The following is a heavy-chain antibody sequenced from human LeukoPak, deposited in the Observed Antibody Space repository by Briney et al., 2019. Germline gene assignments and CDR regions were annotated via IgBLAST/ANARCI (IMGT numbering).Heavy chain of an antibody. D-gene: IGHD2-8*01. Sequence: SVKVACKASGGTFSSYAISWVRQAPGQGLEWMGGIIPIFGTANYAQKFQGRVTITADESTSTAYMKLSSQRSEDTAVYYCARASGNGGYWGQGTLVTVSS. V-gene: IGHV1-69*13. CDR2: IIPIFGTA. CDR1: GGTFSSYA. CDR3: ARASGNGGY. J-gene: IGHJ4*02.